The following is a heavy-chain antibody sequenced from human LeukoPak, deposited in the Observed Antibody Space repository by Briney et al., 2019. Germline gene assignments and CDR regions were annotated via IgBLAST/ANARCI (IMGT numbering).Heavy chain of an antibody. CDR1: GYTFTSYD. J-gene: IGHJ6*03. Sequence: ASVKVSCKASGYTFTSYDINWVRQATGQGLEWMGWMNPNSGNTGYAQKFQGRVTMTRNTSISTAYMELSSLRSEDTAVYYCARVVVAVAGIYYYYMDVWGKGTTVTVSS. D-gene: IGHD6-19*01. V-gene: IGHV1-8*01. CDR2: MNPNSGNT. CDR3: ARVVVAVAGIYYYYMDV.